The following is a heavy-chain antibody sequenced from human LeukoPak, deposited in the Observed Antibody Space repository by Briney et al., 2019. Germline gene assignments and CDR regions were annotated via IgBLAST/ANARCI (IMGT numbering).Heavy chain of an antibody. CDR3: ASTDILTGPYAFDI. CDR2: FNLGGGT. V-gene: IGHV4-34*01. J-gene: IGHJ3*02. D-gene: IGHD3-9*01. Sequence: SETLSLTCAVDGGSFGDYYWSWIRQPPGRGLEWIGEFNLGGGTNYNPSLRSRLTISVDAAKSQASLKLSSVTAADTAVYYCASTDILTGPYAFDIWGQGTMVTVSS. CDR1: GGSFGDYY.